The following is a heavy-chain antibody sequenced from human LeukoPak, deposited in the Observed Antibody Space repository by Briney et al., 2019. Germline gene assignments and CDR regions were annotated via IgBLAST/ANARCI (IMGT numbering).Heavy chain of an antibody. CDR1: GDSFIRHT. CDR3: AREYDSRARFDS. CDR2: ISSSGSPI. D-gene: IGHD6-13*01. Sequence: GGSLRLSCAGSGDSFIRHTMIWVRRAPGKGLEWIAYISSSGSPIYYADSVKGRFTVSRDNARTSLFLHMNSLRAEDTAVYYCAREYDSRARFDSWGQGTLVTVSS. J-gene: IGHJ4*02. V-gene: IGHV3-48*01.